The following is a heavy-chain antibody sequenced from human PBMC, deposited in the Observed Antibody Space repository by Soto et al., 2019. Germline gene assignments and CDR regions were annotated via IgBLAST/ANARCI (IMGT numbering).Heavy chain of an antibody. D-gene: IGHD2-21*01. CDR2: IIPMLGIA. CDR1: GGTFSTYS. Sequence: QVQLVQSGAEVKKPGSSVKVSCKDSGGTFSTYSMFWVRQAPGQGLEWMGRIIPMLGIANYAQRSQDRVTITADKSTATASMELSSLRSEDTALYYCSIGSWSGEVFDIWGQGTMVTVSS. V-gene: IGHV1-69*02. J-gene: IGHJ3*02. CDR3: SIGSWSGEVFDI.